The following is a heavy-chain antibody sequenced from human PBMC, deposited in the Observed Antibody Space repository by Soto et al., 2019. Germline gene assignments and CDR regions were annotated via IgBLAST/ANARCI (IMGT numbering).Heavy chain of an antibody. D-gene: IGHD6-19*01. CDR2: FDPEDGET. Sequence: GASVKVSCKVSGYTLTELSMHWVRQAPGKGLEWMGGFDPEDGETIYAQKFQGRVTMTEDTSTDTAYMELSSLRSEDTAVYYCATVVQQWLANKGYHWFDPWGQGTLVTVSS. CDR1: GYTLTELS. CDR3: ATVVQQWLANKGYHWFDP. J-gene: IGHJ5*02. V-gene: IGHV1-24*01.